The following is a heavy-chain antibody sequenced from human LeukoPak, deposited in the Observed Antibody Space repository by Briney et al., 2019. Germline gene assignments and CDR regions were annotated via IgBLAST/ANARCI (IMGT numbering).Heavy chain of an antibody. CDR2: ISGSGGST. CDR1: GFIFSSYV. Sequence: QPGGSLRLSCAASGFIFSSYVMSWVRQAPGKGLEWVSAISGSGGSTYFADSVKGRFTISRDNSKNTLYLQMNSLSAEDTAIYYCARGLGSSTSRHTFDIWGQGTMVTVSS. V-gene: IGHV3-23*01. J-gene: IGHJ3*02. D-gene: IGHD2-2*01. CDR3: ARGLGSSTSRHTFDI.